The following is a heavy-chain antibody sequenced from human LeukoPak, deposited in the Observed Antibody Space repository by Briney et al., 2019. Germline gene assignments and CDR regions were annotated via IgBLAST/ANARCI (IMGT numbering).Heavy chain of an antibody. CDR2: MNPNNAKT. J-gene: IGHJ4*02. Sequence: ASVKVSCKASGYTFTSYDINWVRQATGQGLEWMGWMNPNNAKTVYAQKFQGRVTMTRNTSISTAYMELGGLRSEDTAVYYCARLWPSNTGNDYWGQGTLVTVSS. D-gene: IGHD2-21*01. V-gene: IGHV1-8*01. CDR3: ARLWPSNTGNDY. CDR1: GYTFTSYD.